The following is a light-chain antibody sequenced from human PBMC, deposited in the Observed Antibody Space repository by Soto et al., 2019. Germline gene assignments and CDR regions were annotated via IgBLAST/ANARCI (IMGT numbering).Light chain of an antibody. Sequence: DIQMTQSPPSLSASVGDSVTITCRASQGISTYLNWYQQKPGKAPKXLIYAASSLQSGVPSRFSGIGSETDVTLTIRSLQAEDFATYAGQQSYSTTWTFGQGTKVDIK. CDR1: QGISTY. CDR3: QQSYSTTWT. J-gene: IGKJ1*01. V-gene: IGKV1-39*01. CDR2: AAS.